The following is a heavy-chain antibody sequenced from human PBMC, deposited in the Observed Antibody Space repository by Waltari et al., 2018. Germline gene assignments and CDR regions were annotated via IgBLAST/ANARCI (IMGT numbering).Heavy chain of an antibody. Sequence: QVQLVESGGGVVQPGRSLSLSCAASGFTFSSYGMHWVRQAPGKGLEWVAVIWYDGSNKYYADSVKGRFTISRDNSKNTLYLQMNSLRAEDTAVYYCARPQVIQLNYYYGMDVWGQGTTVTVSS. CDR3: ARPQVIQLNYYYGMDV. V-gene: IGHV3-33*01. CDR2: IWYDGSNK. D-gene: IGHD5-18*01. CDR1: GFTFSSYG. J-gene: IGHJ6*02.